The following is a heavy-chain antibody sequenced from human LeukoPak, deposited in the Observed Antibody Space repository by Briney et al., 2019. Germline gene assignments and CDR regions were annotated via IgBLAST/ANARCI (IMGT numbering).Heavy chain of an antibody. CDR3: ASRITGTSSYYYGMDV. CDR2: ISSSSSYI. CDR1: GFTFSSYS. D-gene: IGHD1-7*01. V-gene: IGHV3-21*04. Sequence: GGSLRLSCAASGFTFSSYSMNWVRQAPGKGLEWVSSISSSSSYIYYADSVKGRFTISRDNAKNSLFLQMNSLRAEDSAVYYCASRITGTSSYYYGMDVWGQGTTVTVSS. J-gene: IGHJ6*02.